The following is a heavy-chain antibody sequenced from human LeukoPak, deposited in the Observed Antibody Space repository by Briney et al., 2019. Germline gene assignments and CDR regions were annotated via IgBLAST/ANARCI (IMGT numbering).Heavy chain of an antibody. Sequence: GGSLRLSCAASGFAFSRNWMHWVRQAPGKGLVWVSRINSDGSATHYADSVKGRFTISRDNAKNTLYLQMNSLGAEDTAVYYCATDPDSGGWSTFDYWGQGTLVTVSS. CDR2: INSDGSAT. J-gene: IGHJ4*02. D-gene: IGHD6-19*01. CDR1: GFAFSRNW. V-gene: IGHV3-74*01. CDR3: ATDPDSGGWSTFDY.